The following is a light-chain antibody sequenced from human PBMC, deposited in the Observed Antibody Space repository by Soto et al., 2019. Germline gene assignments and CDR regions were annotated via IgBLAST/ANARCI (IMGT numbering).Light chain of an antibody. CDR1: SSNIGAGYD. V-gene: IGLV1-40*01. Sequence: QSVLTQPPSVSGAPGQRVTISCTGSSSNIGAGYDVHWYQQLPGTAPKLLIYGNSNRPSGVPDRLSGSKSGTSASLAITGLQAEDEADYYCQSYDSSLSALFGTGTKLTVL. J-gene: IGLJ1*01. CDR2: GNS. CDR3: QSYDSSLSAL.